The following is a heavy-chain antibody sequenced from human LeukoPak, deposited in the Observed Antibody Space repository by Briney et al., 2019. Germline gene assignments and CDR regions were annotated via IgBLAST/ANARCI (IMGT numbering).Heavy chain of an antibody. J-gene: IGHJ5*02. CDR2: INHSGST. CDR1: GGSFSGYY. V-gene: IGHV4-34*01. CDR3: ARVITMVRGVIGTNWFDP. Sequence: SETLSLTCAVYGGSFSGYYWSWIRQPPGKGLEWIGEINHSGSTNYNPFLKSRVTISVDTSKNQFSLKLSSVTAADTAVYYCARVITMVRGVIGTNWFDPWGQGTLVTVSS. D-gene: IGHD3-10*01.